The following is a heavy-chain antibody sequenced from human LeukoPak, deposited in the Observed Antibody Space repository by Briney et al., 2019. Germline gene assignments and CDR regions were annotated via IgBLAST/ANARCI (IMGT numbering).Heavy chain of an antibody. CDR2: IARSGST. J-gene: IGHJ3*01. CDR3: ARQRTVSTTRGFDV. CDR1: GGSINSGGYT. V-gene: IGHV4-30-2*01. Sequence: SETLSLTCAASGGSINSGGYTWIWIPQPTGQGLVWISDIARSGSTNSKPSLKSRLTTSLDTSMTHFSLNLRSVTAADTAVYWCARQRTVSTTRGFDVWGQGTMVTVSS. D-gene: IGHD5/OR15-5a*01.